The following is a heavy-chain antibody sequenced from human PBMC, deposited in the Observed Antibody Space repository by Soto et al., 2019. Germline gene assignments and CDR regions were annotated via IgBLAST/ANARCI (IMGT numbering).Heavy chain of an antibody. Sequence: PSETLSLTCTVSGGSIYTYSWTWIRQPAGKGLERIGHIYSSGSANYNPSLKSRVSMSVDTSKNQFSLKLNSVTAADTAVYYCATIVGANDYWGQGTLVTVSS. CDR3: ATIVGANDY. CDR1: GGSIYTYS. D-gene: IGHD1-26*01. J-gene: IGHJ4*02. V-gene: IGHV4-4*07. CDR2: IYSSGSA.